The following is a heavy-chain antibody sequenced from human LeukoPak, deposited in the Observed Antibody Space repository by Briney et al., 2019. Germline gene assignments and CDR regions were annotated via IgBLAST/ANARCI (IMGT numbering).Heavy chain of an antibody. Sequence: QSGGSLRLSCAASGFTFSSYAMNWVRQAPGKGLEWVSGISGSGDSTYYADSVRGRFTISRDNSKNTLYLQMNSLRAEDTAVYYCAKSRVVAAGSVIGFDFWGQGTLVTVSS. CDR2: ISGSGDST. V-gene: IGHV3-23*01. CDR1: GFTFSSYA. J-gene: IGHJ4*02. CDR3: AKSRVVAAGSVIGFDF. D-gene: IGHD2-2*01.